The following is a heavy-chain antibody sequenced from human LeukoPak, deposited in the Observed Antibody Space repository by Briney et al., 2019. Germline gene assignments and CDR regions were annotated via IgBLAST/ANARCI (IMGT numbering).Heavy chain of an antibody. CDR1: GYTLTELS. V-gene: IGHV1-24*01. J-gene: IGHJ5*02. CDR2: FDPEDGET. CDR3: ATGCSSTSCYKRESWFDP. Sequence: ASVKVSCKVSGYTLTELSMHWVRQAPGKGLEWMGGFDPEDGETIYAQKFQGRVTMTEDTSTDTAYMELSSLRSEDTAVYYCATGCSSTSCYKRESWFDPWGQGTLVTVSS. D-gene: IGHD2-2*02.